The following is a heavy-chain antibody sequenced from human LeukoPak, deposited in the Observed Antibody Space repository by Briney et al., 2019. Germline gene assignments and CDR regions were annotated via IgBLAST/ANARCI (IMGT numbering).Heavy chain of an antibody. D-gene: IGHD3-3*01. CDR2: ISGSGGST. J-gene: IGHJ4*02. V-gene: IGHV3-23*01. Sequence: PGGSLRLSCAASGFNFNTYWMSWVRQAPGKGLEWVSAISGSGGSTYYADSVKGRFTISRDNSKNTLYLQMNSLRAEDTAVYYCAKDRSGYHYFDYWGQGTLVTVSS. CDR1: GFNFNTYW. CDR3: AKDRSGYHYFDY.